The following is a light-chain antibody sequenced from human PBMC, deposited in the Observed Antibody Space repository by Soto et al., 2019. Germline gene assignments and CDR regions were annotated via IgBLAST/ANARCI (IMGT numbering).Light chain of an antibody. V-gene: IGLV1-51*01. CDR3: GTWDSSLSVYV. Sequence: QSALTQPPSVSAAPGQKVTISCSGSSSNIGNNFVSWFQQLPRTAPKLLIYDNNKRPSGIPDRFSGSKSATSATLGITGLQTGDEADYYCGTWDSSLSVYVFGTGTKVTV. CDR2: DNN. J-gene: IGLJ1*01. CDR1: SSNIGNNF.